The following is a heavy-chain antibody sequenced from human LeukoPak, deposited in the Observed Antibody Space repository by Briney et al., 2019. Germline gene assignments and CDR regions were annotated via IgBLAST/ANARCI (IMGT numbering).Heavy chain of an antibody. Sequence: GGSLRLSCAASAFTFSNFGMSGVGQARGKGLEGVSVISSSGDSTYYADSVKGRFTISRDNSKNTLYLQMSSLRAEDTAVYYCAREVGSFDYWGQGTLVAVSS. CDR2: ISSSGDST. CDR1: AFTFSNFG. D-gene: IGHD1-26*01. J-gene: IGHJ4*02. CDR3: AREVGSFDY. V-gene: IGHV3-23*01.